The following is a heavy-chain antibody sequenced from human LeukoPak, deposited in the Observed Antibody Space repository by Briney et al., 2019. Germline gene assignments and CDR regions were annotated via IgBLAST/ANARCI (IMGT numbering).Heavy chain of an antibody. D-gene: IGHD4-17*01. CDR1: GFSFSSYA. CDR2: ISGSGGST. Sequence: GGSLRLSCAASGFSFSSYAMSWVRQPPGKGLEWVSTISGSGGSTYYADSVEGRFTISRDNAENSLYLQMNSLRAEDTAVYYCARVQCGDYPYYFDYWGQGTLVTVSS. CDR3: ARVQCGDYPYYFDY. V-gene: IGHV3-23*01. J-gene: IGHJ4*02.